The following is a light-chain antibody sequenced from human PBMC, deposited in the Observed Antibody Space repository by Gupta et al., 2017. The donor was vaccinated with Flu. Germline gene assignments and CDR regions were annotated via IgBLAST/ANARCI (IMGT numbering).Light chain of an antibody. CDR2: GAS. Sequence: EIVMTQSPVTLSVSPGERATLSCRASQSVRSNLAWYQQKPGQPPRLLIYGASTRATGLPARFSGSGSGTEFTLTISSLQSEDFAVYYCQQYNNWPPYTFGQGTKLEIK. V-gene: IGKV3-15*01. CDR1: QSVRSN. J-gene: IGKJ2*01. CDR3: QQYNNWPPYT.